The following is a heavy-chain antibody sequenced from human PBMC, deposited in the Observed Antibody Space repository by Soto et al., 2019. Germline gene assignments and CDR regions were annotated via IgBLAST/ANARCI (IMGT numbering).Heavy chain of an antibody. J-gene: IGHJ4*02. CDR1: GYTFTSYG. Sequence: ASVKVSCKASGYTFTSYGISWVRQAPGQGLEWMGWISAYNGNTNCAQKLQGRVTMTTDTSTSTAYMELRSLRSDDTAVYYCARVEKEYYDSSGYYYFDYWGQGTLVTVSS. V-gene: IGHV1-18*01. CDR3: ARVEKEYYDSSGYYYFDY. D-gene: IGHD3-22*01. CDR2: ISAYNGNT.